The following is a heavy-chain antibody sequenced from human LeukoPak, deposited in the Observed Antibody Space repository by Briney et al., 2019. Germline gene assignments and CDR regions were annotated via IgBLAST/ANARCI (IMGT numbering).Heavy chain of an antibody. D-gene: IGHD4-17*01. J-gene: IGHJ3*02. Sequence: PSETLSLTCTVSGGSISSYYWSWIRQPPGKGLEWIGDIYYSGSTSYNPSLKGRVTISIDTSKNQFSLRLKSVTAADTAVYYCAREPHDSGAVPGIWGQGTMVTVSS. CDR3: AREPHDSGAVPGI. CDR2: IYYSGST. CDR1: GGSISSYY. V-gene: IGHV4-59*01.